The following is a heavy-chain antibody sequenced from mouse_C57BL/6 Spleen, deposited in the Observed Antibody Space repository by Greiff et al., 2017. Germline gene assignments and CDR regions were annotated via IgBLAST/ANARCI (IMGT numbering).Heavy chain of an antibody. J-gene: IGHJ2*01. CDR1: GYTFTSYW. V-gene: IGHV1-64*01. D-gene: IGHD1-1*01. CDR2: IHPNSGST. CDR3: ARWEDYYGSSNYFDY. Sequence: QVQLQQPGAELVKPGASVKLSCKASGYTFTSYWMHWVKQRPGQGLEWIGMIHPNSGSTNYNEKFKSKATLTVDKSSSTAYMQLSSLTSEDSAVYYCARWEDYYGSSNYFDYWGQGTTLTVSS.